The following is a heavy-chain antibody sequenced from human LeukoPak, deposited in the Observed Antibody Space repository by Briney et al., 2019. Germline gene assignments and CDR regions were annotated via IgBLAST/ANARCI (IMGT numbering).Heavy chain of an antibody. J-gene: IGHJ3*02. CDR1: GFTFSSYW. D-gene: IGHD6-25*01. Sequence: GGSLRLSCAASGFTFSSYWMHWVRQAPGKGLVWVSRINSDGGSTSYTDSVKGRFTISRDNAKNTLYLQMNSLRAEDTAVYYCARRSAAKDAFDIWGQGTMVTVSS. V-gene: IGHV3-74*01. CDR2: INSDGGST. CDR3: ARRSAAKDAFDI.